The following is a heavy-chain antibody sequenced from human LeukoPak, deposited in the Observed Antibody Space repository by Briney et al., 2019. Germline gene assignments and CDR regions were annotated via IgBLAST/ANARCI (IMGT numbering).Heavy chain of an antibody. CDR1: GGSISSYY. CDR3: ARAYDYGGNSDYFDY. CDR2: IYTSGST. Sequence: SETLSLTCTVSGGSISSYYWSWIRQPAGKGLEWIGRIYTSGSTNYNPSLKSRVTMSVDTYKNQFSLKLSSVTAADTAVYYCARAYDYGGNSDYFDYWGQGTLVTVSS. V-gene: IGHV4-4*07. D-gene: IGHD4-23*01. J-gene: IGHJ4*02.